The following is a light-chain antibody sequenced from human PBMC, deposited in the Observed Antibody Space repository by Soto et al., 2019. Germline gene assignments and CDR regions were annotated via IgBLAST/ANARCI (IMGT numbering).Light chain of an antibody. CDR2: GAS. Sequence: EIVMTQSPATLSVSPGERATLSCRASQSVSNNLAWYQTKPGQAPRLLIYGASTRATGIPARFSSSGSGTEFTLTISSLQSEDFAVYYCQQYNNWWTFGQGPRVEIK. V-gene: IGKV3-15*01. CDR1: QSVSNN. CDR3: QQYNNWWT. J-gene: IGKJ1*01.